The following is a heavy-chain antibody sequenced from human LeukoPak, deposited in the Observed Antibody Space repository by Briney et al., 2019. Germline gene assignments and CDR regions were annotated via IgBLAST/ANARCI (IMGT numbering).Heavy chain of an antibody. V-gene: IGHV4-59*13. CDR3: ARVVYSHYWPEGMDV. J-gene: IGHJ6*02. CDR2: IYNSETT. D-gene: IGHD4-11*01. CDR1: GDSISSYY. Sequence: SGPGLAQPSETLSLTFTVSGDSISSYYWRGIRQPPVKGLEWIGHIYNSETTNYTPSLESRVTISEDTSKNQFSLMLTSVTAADTAVYYCARVVYSHYWPEGMDVWGQGTTVTVSS.